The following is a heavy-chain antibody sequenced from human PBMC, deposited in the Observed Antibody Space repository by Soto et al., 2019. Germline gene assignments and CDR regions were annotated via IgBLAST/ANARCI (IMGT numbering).Heavy chain of an antibody. CDR3: VRDSGAKLSSS. CDR2: IVPIYRTA. V-gene: IGHV1-69*13. CDR1: GGTFSSYR. D-gene: IGHD6-13*01. J-gene: IGHJ4*02. Sequence: SVKVSCKASGGTFSSYRINWVRQAPGQGLEWVGGIVPIYRTADYAQKFQGRVTITADESARTSYMELRSLESQDTAVYYCVRDSGAKLSSSWGQGTLVTVSS.